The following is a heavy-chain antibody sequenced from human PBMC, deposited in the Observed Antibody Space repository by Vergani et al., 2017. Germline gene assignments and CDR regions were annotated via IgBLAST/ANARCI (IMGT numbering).Heavy chain of an antibody. CDR1: GFTFSGSA. CDR2: IRDKTYNYAT. V-gene: IGHV3-73*01. J-gene: IGHJ4*02. D-gene: IGHD4-17*01. CDR3: AKDGRENSDYGYFDY. Sequence: VQLVETGGGVVQPGGSLTLSCAASGFTFSGSAMHWVRQTSGKGLEWIGRIRDKTYNYATAYAVSVKGRFIISRDDSKKTAYLQMRSLRADDTAVYYCAKDGRENSDYGYFDYWGQGTLVTVSS.